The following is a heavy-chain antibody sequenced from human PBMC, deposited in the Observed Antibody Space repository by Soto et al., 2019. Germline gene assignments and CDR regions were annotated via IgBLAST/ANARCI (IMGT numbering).Heavy chain of an antibody. CDR1: GFTFSSYA. CDR2: ISGSGGST. Sequence: LRLSCAASGFTFSSYAMSWVRQAPGKGLEWVSAISGSGGSTYYADSVKGRFTISRDNSKNTLYLQMNSLRAEDTAVYYCAKAPSDYGDRQFDYWGQGTLVTVSS. CDR3: AKAPSDYGDRQFDY. J-gene: IGHJ4*02. D-gene: IGHD4-17*01. V-gene: IGHV3-23*01.